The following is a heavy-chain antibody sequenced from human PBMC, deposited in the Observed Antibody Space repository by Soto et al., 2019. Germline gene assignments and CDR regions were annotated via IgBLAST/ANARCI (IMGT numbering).Heavy chain of an antibody. D-gene: IGHD4-4*01. Sequence: PGGSLRLSCAASGFTFSSYAMSWVRQAPGKGLEWVSAISGSGGSTYYADSVKGRFTISRDNSKNTLYLQMNSLRAEDTAVYYCAGDRELHDNSTTRYYNYAMDLWDPVPT. V-gene: IGHV3-23*01. J-gene: IGHJ6*02. CDR3: AGDRELHDNSTTRYYNYAMDL. CDR2: ISGSGGST. CDR1: GFTFSSYA.